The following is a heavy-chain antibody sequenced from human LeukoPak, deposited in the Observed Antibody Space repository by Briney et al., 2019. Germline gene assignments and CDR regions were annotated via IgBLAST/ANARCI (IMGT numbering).Heavy chain of an antibody. J-gene: IGHJ4*02. CDR3: ARTLYSSSWYPHY. V-gene: IGHV1-24*01. Sequence: GASVKVSCKVSGYTLTELSIYWVRQAPGKGLEWMGSFDCEDRDTIYAPKVQDRVTMTVDTSTDTAYMELNSLRSEDTAVYYCARTLYSSSWYPHYWGQGTLVTVSS. CDR1: GYTLTELS. CDR2: FDCEDRDT. D-gene: IGHD6-13*01.